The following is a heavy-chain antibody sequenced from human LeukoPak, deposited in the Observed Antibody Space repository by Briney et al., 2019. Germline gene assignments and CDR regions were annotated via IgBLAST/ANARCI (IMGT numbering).Heavy chain of an antibody. CDR1: GYTFTGYY. D-gene: IGHD3-10*01. Sequence: ASVKVSCKASGYTFTGYYMHWVRQAPGQGLEWMGWINPNSGGTNYAQKFQGRVTITRNTSISTAYMELSSLRSEDTAVYYCARVYGSGSYALFDYWGQGTLVTVSS. CDR3: ARVYGSGSYALFDY. V-gene: IGHV1-2*02. J-gene: IGHJ4*02. CDR2: INPNSGGT.